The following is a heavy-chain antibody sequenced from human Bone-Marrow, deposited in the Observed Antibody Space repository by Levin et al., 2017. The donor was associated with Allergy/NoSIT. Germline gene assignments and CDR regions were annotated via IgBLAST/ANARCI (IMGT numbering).Heavy chain of an antibody. Sequence: ASVKVSCKASGYTFTSYGISWVRQAPGQGLEWMGWISAYNGNTNYAQKLQGRVTMTTDTSTSTAYMELRSLRSDDTAVYYCAGHGSPWYDYGSGSPSLHNWFDPWGQGTLVTVAS. V-gene: IGHV1-18*01. D-gene: IGHD3-10*01. J-gene: IGHJ5*02. CDR3: AGHGSPWYDYGSGSPSLHNWFDP. CDR2: ISAYNGNT. CDR1: GYTFTSYG.